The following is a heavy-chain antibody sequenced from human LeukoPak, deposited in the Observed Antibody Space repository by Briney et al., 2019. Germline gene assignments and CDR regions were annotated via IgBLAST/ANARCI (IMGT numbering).Heavy chain of an antibody. CDR3: ARRDEANDSIDY. Sequence: GGSLRLSCAASGFTFSDYYMSWFRQAPGKGLELVSYIDRSGGPLYYADSVKGRFTISRDNAKNSLYLQMNSLRAEDTAVYYCARRDEANDSIDYWGQGTLVTVSS. D-gene: IGHD1-1*01. J-gene: IGHJ4*02. V-gene: IGHV3-11*01. CDR2: IDRSGGPL. CDR1: GFTFSDYY.